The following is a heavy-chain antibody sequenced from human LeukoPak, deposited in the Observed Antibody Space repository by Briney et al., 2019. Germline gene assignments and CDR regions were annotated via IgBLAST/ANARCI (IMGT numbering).Heavy chain of an antibody. CDR1: GFTFSGSA. D-gene: IGHD2-8*02. J-gene: IGHJ4*02. V-gene: IGHV3-73*01. CDR3: TRRDDITLVVPNDY. CDR2: IRSKGNNYAT. Sequence: PAGSLRLSCAAFGFTFSGSAVHWVRQAAGKGLEWVGRIRSKGNNYATAYTASVKGRFTISRDDSKNTAYLQMDSLRSEDTAVYYCTRRDDITLVVPNDYWGQGTLVTVSS.